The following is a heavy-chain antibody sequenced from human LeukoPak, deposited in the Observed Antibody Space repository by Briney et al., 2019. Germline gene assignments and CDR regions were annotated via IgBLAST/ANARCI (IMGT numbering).Heavy chain of an antibody. Sequence: SSETLSLTCTVSGGSISSYYWSWIRQPAGKGLEWIGYIYYSGSTNYNPSLKSRVTISVDTSKNQFSLKLSSVTAADTAVYYCARGGPTYYYDSSGFLDYWGQGTLVTVSS. CDR1: GGSISSYY. V-gene: IGHV4-59*01. CDR2: IYYSGST. CDR3: ARGGPTYYYDSSGFLDY. D-gene: IGHD3-22*01. J-gene: IGHJ4*02.